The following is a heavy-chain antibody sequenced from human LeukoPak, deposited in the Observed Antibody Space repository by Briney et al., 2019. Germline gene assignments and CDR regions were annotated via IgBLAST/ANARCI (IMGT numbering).Heavy chain of an antibody. J-gene: IGHJ4*02. Sequence: PGGSLTLSCAPSGFTFSSYDMHWVRQATGKGLDWVSAISAAGDTYYLDSVKGRFTISRENAKNSLYLQMNSLRAGDTAVYYCVALGDRIYWGQGTLVTVSS. CDR3: VALGDRIY. CDR2: ISAAGDT. V-gene: IGHV3-13*01. CDR1: GFTFSSYD. D-gene: IGHD2-21*02.